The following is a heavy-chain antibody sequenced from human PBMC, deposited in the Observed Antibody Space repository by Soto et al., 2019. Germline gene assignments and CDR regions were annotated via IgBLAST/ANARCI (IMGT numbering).Heavy chain of an antibody. CDR1: GFTFSSYS. D-gene: IGHD3-22*01. J-gene: IGHJ4*02. CDR2: ISKSSRYI. CDR3: ARDYYDSFFDY. V-gene: IGHV3-21*01. Sequence: AGGSLRLSCAASGFTFSSYSMNWVRQAPGKGLEWVSSISKSSRYIYYADSVKGRFTISRDNAKNSLYLQMNSLRAEDTAVYYCARDYYDSFFDYWGQGTLVTVSS.